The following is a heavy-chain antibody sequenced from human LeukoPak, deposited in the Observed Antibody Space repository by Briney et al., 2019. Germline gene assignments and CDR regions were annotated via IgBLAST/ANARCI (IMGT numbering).Heavy chain of an antibody. CDR2: IYYSGST. CDR1: GGSISSSSYY. CDR3: ARVIRYFDWFPREYMDV. D-gene: IGHD3-9*01. V-gene: IGHV4-39*07. Sequence: KPSETLSLTCTVSGGSISSSSYYWGWIRQPPGKGLEWIGSIYYSGSTYYNPSLKSRVTISVDTSKNQFSLKLSSVTAADTAVYYCARVIRYFDWFPREYMDVWGKGTTVTVSS. J-gene: IGHJ6*03.